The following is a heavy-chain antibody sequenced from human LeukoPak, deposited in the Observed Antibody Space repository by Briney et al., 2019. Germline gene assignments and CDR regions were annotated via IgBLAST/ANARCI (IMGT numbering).Heavy chain of an antibody. CDR2: IYYSGST. CDR1: GGSISSYY. D-gene: IGHD3-16*01. J-gene: IGHJ4*02. V-gene: IGHV4-59*01. CDR3: VRLRGEYYFDS. Sequence: SETLSLTCTVSGGSISSYYWSWIRQPPGKGLEWIGYIYYSGSTNYNPSLKSRVTISVDTSKNQFSLKLSSVTAADTAVYYCVRLRGEYYFDSWGQGTLVTVSS.